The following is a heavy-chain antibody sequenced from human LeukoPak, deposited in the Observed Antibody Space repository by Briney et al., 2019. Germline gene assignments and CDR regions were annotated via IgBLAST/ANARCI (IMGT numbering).Heavy chain of an antibody. CDR2: ISSSSSYI. J-gene: IGHJ4*02. Sequence: PGGSLRLSCAASGFTFSSYSMNWVRQAPGKGLEWVSSISSSSSYIYYADSVKGRFTISRDNAKNSLYLQMNSLRAEDTAVYYCARKRRNIVATNLDYWDQGTLVTVSS. D-gene: IGHD5-12*01. V-gene: IGHV3-21*01. CDR1: GFTFSSYS. CDR3: ARKRRNIVATNLDY.